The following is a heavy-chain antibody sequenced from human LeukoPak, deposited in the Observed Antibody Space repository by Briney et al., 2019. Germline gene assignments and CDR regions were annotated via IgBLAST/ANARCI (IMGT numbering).Heavy chain of an antibody. CDR1: GFTFSTYA. CDR2: ISGSGDST. D-gene: IGHD3-9*01. V-gene: IGHV3-23*01. J-gene: IGHJ4*02. CDR3: TKEAYSDIFTKTDY. Sequence: GGSLRLSCAASGFTFSTYAMSWVRQAPGKGLEWVSAISGSGDSTYYADSVKGRFTISRDNSKNTVYLQMNSLRAEDTAVYYCTKEAYSDIFTKTDYWGQGTLVTVSS.